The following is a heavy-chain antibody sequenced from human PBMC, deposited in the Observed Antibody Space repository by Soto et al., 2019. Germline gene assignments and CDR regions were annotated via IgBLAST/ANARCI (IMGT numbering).Heavy chain of an antibody. V-gene: IGHV3-73*01. J-gene: IGHJ4*02. CDR1: GFTFSGSA. CDR3: TRGYGDYVRDY. Sequence: EVQLVESGGGLVQPGESLKLSCAVSGFTFSGSAMHWVRQACGKGLEWVGRIRSKANNYATAYAASVKGRFTISRDDSKNTAYLQMYSLKSEDTAEYNCTRGYGDYVRDYWGQGTLVTVSS. CDR2: IRSKANNYAT. D-gene: IGHD4-17*01.